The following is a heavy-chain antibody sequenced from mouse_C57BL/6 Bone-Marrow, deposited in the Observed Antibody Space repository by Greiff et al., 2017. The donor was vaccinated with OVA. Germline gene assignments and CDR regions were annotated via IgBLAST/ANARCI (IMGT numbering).Heavy chain of an antibody. Sequence: EVMLVESGGDLVKPGGSLKLSCAASGFTFSSYGMSWVRQTPDKRLEWVATISSGGSYTYYPDSVKGRFTISRDNAKNTLYLQMSSLKSEDTAMYYCASLVDYWGKGTTLTVSS. CDR3: ASLVDY. J-gene: IGHJ2*01. V-gene: IGHV5-6*01. CDR1: GFTFSSYG. CDR2: ISSGGSYT.